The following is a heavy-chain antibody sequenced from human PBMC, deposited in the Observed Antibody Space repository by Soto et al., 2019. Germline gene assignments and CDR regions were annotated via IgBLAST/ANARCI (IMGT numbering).Heavy chain of an antibody. J-gene: IGHJ6*02. V-gene: IGHV1-69*06. D-gene: IGHD2-21*02. Sequence: SVKVSCTASGGTFSSYAISWVRQAPGQGLEWMGGIIPIFGTANYAQKFQGRVTITADKSTSTAYMELSSLRPEDTAVYYCARDRVTRWGPQGEYYYYGMDGWGQGTKV. CDR2: IIPIFGTA. CDR1: GGTFSSYA. CDR3: ARDRVTRWGPQGEYYYYGMDG.